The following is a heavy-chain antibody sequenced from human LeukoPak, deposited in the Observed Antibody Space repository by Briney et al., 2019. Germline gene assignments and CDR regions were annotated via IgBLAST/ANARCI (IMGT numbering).Heavy chain of an antibody. J-gene: IGHJ4*02. CDR3: VKGLTTVVYGFDY. D-gene: IGHD4-23*01. CDR1: ECTFSSYG. Sequence: GGSLRLSCAASECTFSSYGMHWVRQAPGKGLEWVAVISYDGSNKYYADSVKGRFTISRDNSKNTLYLQMNSLRAEDTAVYYCVKGLTTVVYGFDYWGQGTLVTVSS. CDR2: ISYDGSNK. V-gene: IGHV3-30*18.